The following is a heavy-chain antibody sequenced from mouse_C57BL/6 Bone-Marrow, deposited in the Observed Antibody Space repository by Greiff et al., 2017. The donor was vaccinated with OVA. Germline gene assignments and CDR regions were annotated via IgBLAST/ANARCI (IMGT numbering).Heavy chain of an antibody. Sequence: VQGVESGAELVRPGTSVKMSCKASGYTFTNYWIGWAKQRPGHGLEWIGDIYPGGGYTNYNEKFKGKATLTADKSSSTAYMQFSSLTSEDSAIYYCARGDPWFAYWGQGTLVTVSA. CDR3: ARGDPWFAY. V-gene: IGHV1-63*01. J-gene: IGHJ3*01. D-gene: IGHD3-3*01. CDR1: GYTFTNYW. CDR2: IYPGGGYT.